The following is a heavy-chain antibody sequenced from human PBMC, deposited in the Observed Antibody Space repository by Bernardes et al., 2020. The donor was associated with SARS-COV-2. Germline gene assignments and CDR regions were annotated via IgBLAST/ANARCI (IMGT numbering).Heavy chain of an antibody. D-gene: IGHD6-13*01. J-gene: IGHJ3*02. CDR2: VSSNSRHI. V-gene: IGHV3-21*06. CDR1: GFTFSSYW. CDR3: ARDYSRFGPGAFDI. Sequence: GGSLRLSCAASGFTFSSYWMNWVRQAPGKGLEWVSSVSSNSRHIYYADSLKGRFTVSRDNAKNSLYLQMNSLKAEDTAVYYCARDYSRFGPGAFDIWGRGTMVTVSS.